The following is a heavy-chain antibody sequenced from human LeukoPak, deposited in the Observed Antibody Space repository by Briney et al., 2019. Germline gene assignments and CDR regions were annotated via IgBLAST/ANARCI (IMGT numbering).Heavy chain of an antibody. CDR1: GYTFTSYY. CDR3: ARLRGPAAAMDP. CDR2: INPSGGST. Sequence: GASVKVSCKASGYTFTSYYMHWVRQAPGQGLEWMGIINPSGGSTSYAQKFQGRVTITRDTSTSTVYMELSSLRSEDTAVYYCARLRGPAAAMDPWGQGTLVTVSS. D-gene: IGHD6-13*01. J-gene: IGHJ5*02. V-gene: IGHV1-46*01.